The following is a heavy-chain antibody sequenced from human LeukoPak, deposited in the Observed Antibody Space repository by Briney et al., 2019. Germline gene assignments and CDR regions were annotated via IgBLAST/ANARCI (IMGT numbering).Heavy chain of an antibody. CDR1: GFTFSSCA. V-gene: IGHV3-64*04. Sequence: GGSLRLSCSASGFTFSSCAMHWVRHAPGKGLEYVSAISSNGGSTYYADSVKGRFTISRDNSKNTLYLQMNSLRAEDTAVYHCAKDRYSSGWYSFDSWGQGTLVTVSS. J-gene: IGHJ4*02. D-gene: IGHD6-19*01. CDR3: AKDRYSSGWYSFDS. CDR2: ISSNGGST.